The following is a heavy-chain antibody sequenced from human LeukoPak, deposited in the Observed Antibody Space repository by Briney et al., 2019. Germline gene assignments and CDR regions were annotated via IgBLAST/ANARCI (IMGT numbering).Heavy chain of an antibody. J-gene: IGHJ5*02. V-gene: IGHV3-30*07. Sequence: PGRSLRLSCAASGFTFSSYAMHWVRQAPGKGLEWVAVISYDGSNKYYADSVKGRFTISRDNSKNTLYLQMNSLRAEDTAVYYCARARGGSGSYLTEDPWGQETLVTVSS. CDR1: GFTFSSYA. CDR3: ARARGGSGSYLTEDP. D-gene: IGHD3-10*01. CDR2: ISYDGSNK.